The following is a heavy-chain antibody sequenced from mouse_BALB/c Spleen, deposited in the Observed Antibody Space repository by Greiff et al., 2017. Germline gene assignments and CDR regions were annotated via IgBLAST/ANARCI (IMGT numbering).Heavy chain of an antibody. Sequence: EVQLQESGGGLVQPGGSLKLSCAASGFDFSRYWMSWVRQAPGKGLEWIGEINPDSSTINYTPSLKDKFIISRDNAKNTLYLQMSKVRSEDTALYYCARRIYYYGSSPMDYWGQGTSVTVSS. D-gene: IGHD1-1*01. CDR2: INPDSSTI. CDR1: GFDFSRYW. J-gene: IGHJ4*01. CDR3: ARRIYYYGSSPMDY. V-gene: IGHV4-1*02.